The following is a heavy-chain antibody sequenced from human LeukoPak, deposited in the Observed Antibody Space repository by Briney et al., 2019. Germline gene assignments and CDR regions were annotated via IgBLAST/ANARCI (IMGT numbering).Heavy chain of an antibody. Sequence: GGSLRLSCAASGFTFSSYVMTWVRQAPGKGLEWVSAISGSGGSTYYADSVKGRFTISRDNSKNTLYLQMNSLRAEDTAVYYCAKGRYYDFWSGYYPFDYWGQGTLVTVSS. J-gene: IGHJ4*02. CDR3: AKGRYYDFWSGYYPFDY. CDR1: GFTFSSYV. CDR2: ISGSGGST. D-gene: IGHD3-3*01. V-gene: IGHV3-23*01.